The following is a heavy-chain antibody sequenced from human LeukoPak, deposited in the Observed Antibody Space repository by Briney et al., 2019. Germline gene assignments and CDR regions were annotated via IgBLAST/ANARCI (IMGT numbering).Heavy chain of an antibody. CDR2: IYSGGST. V-gene: IGHV3-66*01. J-gene: IGHJ4*02. D-gene: IGHD6-19*01. CDR3: ARDRVAVAGPDY. CDR1: GFTVSSNY. Sequence: PGGSLRLSCAASGFTVSSNYMSWVRQAPGKGLEWVSVIYSGGSTYYADSVKGRFTISRDNSKNTLYLRMNSLRAEDTAVYYCARDRVAVAGPDYWGQGTLVTVSS.